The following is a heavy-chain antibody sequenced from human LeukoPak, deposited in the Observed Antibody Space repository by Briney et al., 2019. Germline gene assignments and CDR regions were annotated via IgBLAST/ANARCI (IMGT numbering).Heavy chain of an antibody. V-gene: IGHV3-9*01. Sequence: GGSLRLSCAASGFTFDDFAMHWVRQAPGKGLEWVSGISWNSGSIGYADSVKGRSTISRDNAENSLYLQMNSLRAEDTALYYCAKDTGLRFLEWTGHMDVWGKGTTVSVSS. CDR3: AKDTGLRFLEWTGHMDV. CDR2: ISWNSGSI. J-gene: IGHJ6*03. CDR1: GFTFDDFA. D-gene: IGHD3-3*01.